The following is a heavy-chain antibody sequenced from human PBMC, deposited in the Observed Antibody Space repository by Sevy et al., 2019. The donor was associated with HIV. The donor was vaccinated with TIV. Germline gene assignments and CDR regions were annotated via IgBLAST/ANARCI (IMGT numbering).Heavy chain of an antibody. CDR2: ISGGDDGT. D-gene: IGHD3-22*01. J-gene: IGHJ2*01. CDR3: AKFGDYYDSGGYYWYFEF. Sequence: GGSLRLSCAASGFIFSDYAMSWVRQAPGKGLEWVSSISGGDDGTYYADSVKGRFTVSRYNSKNTLYLQMNTLRAEDTALYYCAKFGDYYDSGGYYWYFEFWGRGTLVTVSS. V-gene: IGHV3-23*01. CDR1: GFIFSDYA.